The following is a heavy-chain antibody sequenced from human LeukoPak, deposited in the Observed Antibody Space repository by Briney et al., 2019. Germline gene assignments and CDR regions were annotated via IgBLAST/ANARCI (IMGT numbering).Heavy chain of an antibody. CDR1: GGSISSSSYY. CDR2: IYYSGST. D-gene: IGHD1-26*01. Sequence: PSETLSLTCTVSGGSISSSSYYWGWIRQPPGKGLEWIGSIYYSGSTYYNPSLKSRVTISVDTSKNQFSLKLSSVAAADTAVYYCARGAIGIFSSGINNAFDIWGQGTMVTVSS. CDR3: ARGAIGIFSSGINNAFDI. J-gene: IGHJ3*02. V-gene: IGHV4-39*07.